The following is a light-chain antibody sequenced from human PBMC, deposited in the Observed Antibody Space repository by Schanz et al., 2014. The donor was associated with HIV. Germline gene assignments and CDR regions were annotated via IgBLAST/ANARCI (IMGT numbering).Light chain of an antibody. CDR3: CSSGGSYTYV. Sequence: QSVLTQPPSVSGAPGQRVTISCTGSSSNIGAGYDVHWYKQLPETAPKLLMFGNNNRPSGVPDRYSGSKSDTSASLAITGLQAEDEADYYCCSSGGSYTYVFGTGTKLTVL. V-gene: IGLV1-40*01. CDR1: SSNIGAGYD. J-gene: IGLJ1*01. CDR2: GNN.